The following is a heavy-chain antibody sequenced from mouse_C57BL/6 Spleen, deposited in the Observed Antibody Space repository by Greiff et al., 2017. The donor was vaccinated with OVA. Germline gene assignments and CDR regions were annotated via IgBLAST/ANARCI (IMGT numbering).Heavy chain of an antibody. V-gene: IGHV1-80*01. D-gene: IGHD1-1*01. CDR1: GYPFSSYW. J-gene: IGHJ2*01. CDR3: ARWATTVSLDY. CDR2: IYPGDGDT. Sequence: QVQLQQSGAELVKPGASVKISCKASGYPFSSYWMNWVKQRPGKGLEWIGQIYPGDGDTNYNGKFKGKATLTADKSSSTAYMQLSSLTSEDSAVYFCARWATTVSLDYWGQGTTLTVSS.